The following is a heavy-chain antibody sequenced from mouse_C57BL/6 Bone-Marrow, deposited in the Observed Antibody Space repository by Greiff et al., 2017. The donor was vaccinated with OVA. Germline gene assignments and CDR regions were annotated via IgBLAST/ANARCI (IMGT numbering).Heavy chain of an antibody. CDR2: ISYDGSN. D-gene: IGHD5-5*01. V-gene: IGHV3-6*01. J-gene: IGHJ4*01. Sequence: EVKLQESGPGLVKPSQSLSLTCSVTGYSITSGYYWNWIRQFPGNKLEWMGYISYDGSNNYNPSLKNRISITRDTSKNQFFLKLNSVTTEDTATYYCARDYPYYAMDYWGQGTSVTVSS. CDR3: ARDYPYYAMDY. CDR1: GYSITSGYY.